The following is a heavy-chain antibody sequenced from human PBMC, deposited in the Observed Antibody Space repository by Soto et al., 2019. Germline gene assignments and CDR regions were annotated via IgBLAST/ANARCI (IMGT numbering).Heavy chain of an antibody. Sequence: SETLSLTCTASGGSISSYYWSWIRQPPGKGLEWIGYIYYSGSTNYNPSLKGRVTISVDTSKNQFSLKLSSVTAADTAVYYCAREIRDYDFWSGYYTTISNWFDPWGQGTLVTVSS. CDR3: AREIRDYDFWSGYYTTISNWFDP. J-gene: IGHJ5*02. V-gene: IGHV4-59*01. D-gene: IGHD3-3*01. CDR2: IYYSGST. CDR1: GGSISSYY.